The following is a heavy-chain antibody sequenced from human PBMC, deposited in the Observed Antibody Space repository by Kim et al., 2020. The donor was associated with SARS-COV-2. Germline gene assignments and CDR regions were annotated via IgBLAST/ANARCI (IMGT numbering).Heavy chain of an antibody. D-gene: IGHD2-2*01. J-gene: IGHJ4*02. CDR3: ARGQGYCSSTSCPFDY. V-gene: IGHV5-51*01. Sequence: SFQGQVTISADKSISTAYLQWSSLKASDTAMYYCARGQGYCSSTSCPFDYWGQGTLVTVSS.